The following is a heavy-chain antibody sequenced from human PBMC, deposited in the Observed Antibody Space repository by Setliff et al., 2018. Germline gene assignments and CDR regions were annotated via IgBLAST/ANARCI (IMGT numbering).Heavy chain of an antibody. D-gene: IGHD2-2*03. CDR2: IYTSGII. V-gene: IGHV4-4*08. CDR3: ARGPVDFVVVPAAAVFDF. J-gene: IGHJ4*02. Sequence: SETLSLTCTVSDGSISTYYWRWIRQPPGRGLEYIGYIYTSGIINYNPSLKSRVTMSLDTSKNQFSLSLNSVTAADTAVYYCARGPVDFVVVPAAAVFDFWGQGTLVTVSS. CDR1: DGSISTYY.